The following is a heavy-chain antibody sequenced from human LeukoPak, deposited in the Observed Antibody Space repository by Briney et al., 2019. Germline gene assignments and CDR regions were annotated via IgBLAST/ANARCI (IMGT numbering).Heavy chain of an antibody. CDR2: IYYTGST. Sequence: SETLSLTCSVSGGSISSYYWSWIRQPPGKALGWIGYIYYTGSTKYSPSLKSRVTISVDTSKKQFSLNLSSVTAADTAVYYCARGPVRNWFDPWGQGTLVTVSS. CDR1: GGSISSYY. J-gene: IGHJ5*02. CDR3: ARGPVRNWFDP. V-gene: IGHV4-59*01.